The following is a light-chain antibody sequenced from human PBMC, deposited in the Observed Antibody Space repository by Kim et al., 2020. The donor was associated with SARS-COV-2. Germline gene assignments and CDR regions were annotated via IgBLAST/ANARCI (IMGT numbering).Light chain of an antibody. Sequence: SASVGDRVTITCQASQSISSYLNWYQQKPGKAPKLLIDAASSLQSGVPSRFSGSGSGTDFTLTISSLQPEDFATYYCQQSYSTPYTFGQGTKLEIK. V-gene: IGKV1-39*01. CDR3: QQSYSTPYT. CDR1: QSISSY. CDR2: AAS. J-gene: IGKJ2*01.